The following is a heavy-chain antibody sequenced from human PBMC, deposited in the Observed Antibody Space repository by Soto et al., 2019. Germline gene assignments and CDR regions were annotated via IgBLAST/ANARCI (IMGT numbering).Heavy chain of an antibody. D-gene: IGHD5-18*01. CDR1: GFTFSSYG. J-gene: IGHJ4*02. V-gene: IGHV3-30*18. CDR3: AKDRIQLWTTLDY. CDR2: ISYDGSNK. Sequence: GGSLRLSCAASGFTFSSYGMHWVRQAPGKGLEWVAVISYDGSNKYYADSVKGRFTISRDNSKNTLYLQMNSLRAEDTAVYYCAKDRIQLWTTLDYWGQGTLVTVSS.